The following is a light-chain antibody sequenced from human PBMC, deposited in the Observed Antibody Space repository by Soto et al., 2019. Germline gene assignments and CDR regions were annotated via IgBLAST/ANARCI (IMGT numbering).Light chain of an antibody. CDR3: QQYGGSPRVT. V-gene: IGKV3-20*01. CDR2: GAS. CDR1: QTVSSNY. J-gene: IGKJ4*02. Sequence: EIVLTQSPGTLSLSPGERATLSCRASQTVSSNYLAWYQQKPGQAPRLLIYGASSRATGIPDRFSGSGSGTDFPLTISRLEPEAFAVYYCQQYGGSPRVTFGGGTKVEIK.